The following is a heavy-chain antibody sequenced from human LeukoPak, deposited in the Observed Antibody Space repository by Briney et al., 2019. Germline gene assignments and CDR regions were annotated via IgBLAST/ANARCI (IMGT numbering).Heavy chain of an antibody. CDR1: GFTFSSYA. J-gene: IGHJ4*02. D-gene: IGHD3-22*01. Sequence: GRSLRLSCAASGFTFSSYAMHWVRQAPGKGLEWVAVISYDGSNKYYADSAKGRFTISRDNSKNTLYLQMNSLRAEDTAVYYCARGYYDSSGYYYLGYWGQGTLVTVSS. CDR3: ARGYYDSSGYYYLGY. CDR2: ISYDGSNK. V-gene: IGHV3-30*01.